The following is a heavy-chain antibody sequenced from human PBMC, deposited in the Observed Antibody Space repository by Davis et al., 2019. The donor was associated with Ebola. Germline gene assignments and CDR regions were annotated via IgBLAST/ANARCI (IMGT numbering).Heavy chain of an antibody. CDR3: ARNPTVTTEGGMDY. D-gene: IGHD4-17*01. Sequence: GESLKISCAASGFTFSSYWMSWVRQAPGKGLEWVANIKQDGSEKYYADSVKGRFTISRGNSKNTLYLQMNSLRAEDTAVYYCARNPTVTTEGGMDYWGQGTLVTVSS. CDR2: IKQDGSEK. V-gene: IGHV3-7*01. CDR1: GFTFSSYW. J-gene: IGHJ4*02.